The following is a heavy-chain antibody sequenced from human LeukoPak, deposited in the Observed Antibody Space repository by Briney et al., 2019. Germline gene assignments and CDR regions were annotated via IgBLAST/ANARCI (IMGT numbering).Heavy chain of an antibody. J-gene: IGHJ3*02. CDR1: GGSISSGGYY. V-gene: IGHV4-31*03. CDR3: ARERFLRIPDAFDI. D-gene: IGHD3-3*01. CDR2: IYYSGST. Sequence: TLSLTCTVSGGSISSGGYYWSWIRQHPGKGLEWIGYIYYSGSTYYNPSLKSRVTISVDTSKNQFSLKLSSVTAAVTAVYYCARERFLRIPDAFDIWGQGTMVTVSS.